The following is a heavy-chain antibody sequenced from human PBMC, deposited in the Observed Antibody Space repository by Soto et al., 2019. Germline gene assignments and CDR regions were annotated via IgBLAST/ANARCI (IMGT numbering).Heavy chain of an antibody. CDR3: ARGGPYDSSGYPDFDY. Sequence: GPWPPSETLSLTCAVSGGSISSGGYSWSWIRQPPGKGLEWIGYIYHSGSTYYNPSLKSRVTISVDRSKNQFSLKLSSVTAADTAVYYCARGGPYDSSGYPDFDYWGQGTLVTVSS. CDR2: IYHSGST. CDR1: GGSISSGGYS. V-gene: IGHV4-30-2*01. J-gene: IGHJ4*02. D-gene: IGHD3-22*01.